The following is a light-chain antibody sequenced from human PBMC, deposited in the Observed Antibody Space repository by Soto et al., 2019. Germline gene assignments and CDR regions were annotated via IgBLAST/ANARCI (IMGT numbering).Light chain of an antibody. CDR2: DAS. CDR1: QSVSSY. V-gene: IGKV3-11*01. J-gene: IGKJ2*01. CDR3: QQRSNWPLEYT. Sequence: EIVLTQSPATLSLSPGERATLSCRASQSVSSYLAWYQQKPGQAPRLLIYDASNRATGIPARFSGSGSGTDFTLTISSREPEDFAVYYCQQRSNWPLEYTFGQGTKLEIK.